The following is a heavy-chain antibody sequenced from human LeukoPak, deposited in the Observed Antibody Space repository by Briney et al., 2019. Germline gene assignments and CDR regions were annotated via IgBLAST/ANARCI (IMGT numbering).Heavy chain of an antibody. CDR1: RLTFNSNA. V-gene: IGHV3-23*01. J-gene: IGHJ4*02. Sequence: GGSLRLSCVVSRLTFNSNAMYWVRQAPGKGLEWVSGISVSGGSEYYADSVKGRFRVSRDNSKHTVYLQMNSLRAEDTAVYFCASHAHDYDSSGYFDSWGQGALVTVSS. D-gene: IGHD3-22*01. CDR3: ASHAHDYDSSGYFDS. CDR2: ISVSGGSE.